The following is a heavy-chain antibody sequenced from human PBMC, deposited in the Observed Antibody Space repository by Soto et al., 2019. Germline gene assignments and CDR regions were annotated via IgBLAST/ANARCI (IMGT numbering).Heavy chain of an antibody. CDR1: GFTFSSYS. CDR3: ARGLPCGSCYNF. J-gene: IGHJ4*02. Sequence: PGGSLRLSCAASGFTFSSYSMNWVRQAPGKGLEWVSYISSSSSTIYYADSVKGRFTISRDNAKNSLYLQMNSLRAEDTAVYYCARGLPCGSCYNFWGQGTQVTVSS. V-gene: IGHV3-48*01. D-gene: IGHD2-15*01. CDR2: ISSSSSTI.